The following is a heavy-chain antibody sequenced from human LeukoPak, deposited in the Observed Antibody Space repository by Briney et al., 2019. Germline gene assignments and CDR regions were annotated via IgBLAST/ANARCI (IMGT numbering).Heavy chain of an antibody. CDR3: ARDGKRTGQMATIF. J-gene: IGHJ4*02. CDR2: ISYDGSNK. D-gene: IGHD5-24*01. CDR1: GFTFSSYA. V-gene: IGHV3-30-3*01. Sequence: GGSLRLTCAASGFTFSSYAMHWVRQAPGKGLEWMAVISYDGSNKYYADSVKGRFTISRDNSKNTLYLQMNSLRAEDTAVYYCARDGKRTGQMATIFWGQGTLVTVSS.